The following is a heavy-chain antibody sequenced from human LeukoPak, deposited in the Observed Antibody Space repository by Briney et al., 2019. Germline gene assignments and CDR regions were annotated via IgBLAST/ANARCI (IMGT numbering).Heavy chain of an antibody. CDR1: GGSISSGDYY. J-gene: IGHJ6*02. CDR2: IYYSGST. V-gene: IGHV4-30-4*01. Sequence: SQTLSLTCTVSGGSISSGDYYWSWIRQPPGKGLEWIGYIYYSGSTYYNPSLKSRVTISVDTSKNQFSLKLSSVTAADTAVYYCARATDAARSSSLGMDVWGQGTTVTVSS. D-gene: IGHD6-6*01. CDR3: ARATDAARSSSLGMDV.